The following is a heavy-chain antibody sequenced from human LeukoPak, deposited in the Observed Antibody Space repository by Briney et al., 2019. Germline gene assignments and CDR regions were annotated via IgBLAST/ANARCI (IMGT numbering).Heavy chain of an antibody. V-gene: IGHV3-7*01. D-gene: IGHD2-2*01. J-gene: IGHJ6*03. Sequence: PGGSLRLSCAASGFTFSSYWMSWVRQAPGKGLEWVANIKQDGSEKYYVDSVKGRFTISRDNAKNSLYLQMNSLRAEDTAVYYCARDSRAIVVVPAAPPYYYYYMDVWGKGTTVTVSS. CDR1: GFTFSSYW. CDR3: ARDSRAIVVVPAAPPYYYYYMDV. CDR2: IKQDGSEK.